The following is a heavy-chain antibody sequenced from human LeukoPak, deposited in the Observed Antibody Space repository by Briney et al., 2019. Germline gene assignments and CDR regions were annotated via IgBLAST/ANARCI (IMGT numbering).Heavy chain of an antibody. CDR1: GYTFTSYY. J-gene: IGHJ4*02. CDR3: ARFDPVAGTQD. CDR2: INHSGGST. Sequence: ASVKVSCKASGYTFTSYYMHWVRQAPGQGLEWMGIINHSGGSTSYAQKFQGRVTMTRDTSTSTVYMELSSLRSEDTAVYYCARFDPVAGTQDWGQGTLVTVSS. D-gene: IGHD6-19*01. V-gene: IGHV1-46*01.